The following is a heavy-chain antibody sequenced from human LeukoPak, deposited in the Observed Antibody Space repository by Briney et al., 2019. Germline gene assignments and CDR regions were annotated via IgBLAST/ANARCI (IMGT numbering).Heavy chain of an antibody. CDR2: INPNSGGT. CDR3: ASSYASVITFGGVIPPDY. V-gene: IGHV1-2*02. J-gene: IGHJ4*02. CDR1: GYTFTGYY. Sequence: ASVKVSCKASGYTFTGYYMHWVRQAPGQGLEWMGWINPNSGGTNYAQKFQGRVTMTRDTSISTAYMELSRLISDDTAVYYCASSYASVITFGGVIPPDYWGQGTLVTVSS. D-gene: IGHD3-16*02.